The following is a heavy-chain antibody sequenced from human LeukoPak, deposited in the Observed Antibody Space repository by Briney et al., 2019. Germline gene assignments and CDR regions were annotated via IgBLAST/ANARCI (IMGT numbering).Heavy chain of an antibody. CDR1: GFTFSSYW. Sequence: GGSLRLSCAASGFTFSSYWMSWVRQAPGKGLEWVSSISSSSSYIYYADSVKGRFTISRDNSKNTLYLQMNSLRAEDTAVYYCARLGMIQAYSTEDYWGRGTLVTVSS. D-gene: IGHD6-13*01. CDR2: ISSSSSYI. J-gene: IGHJ4*02. V-gene: IGHV3-21*04. CDR3: ARLGMIQAYSTEDY.